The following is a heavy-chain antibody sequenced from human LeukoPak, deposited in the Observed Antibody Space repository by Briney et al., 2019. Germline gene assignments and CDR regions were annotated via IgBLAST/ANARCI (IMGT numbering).Heavy chain of an antibody. V-gene: IGHV4-30-4*08. D-gene: IGHD6-19*01. CDR2: IYYSGRT. J-gene: IGHJ6*03. CDR1: GGSISSGDYL. Sequence: SETLSLTCTVSGGSISSGDYLWSWIRQPPGGGVERIGYIYYSGRTYYIPSLKSRVPISVDTSKNHFSMTLSSVTTADTAEYYCASTGGWYGGHYYMDVWGKGTTVTVSS. CDR3: ASTGGWYGGHYYMDV.